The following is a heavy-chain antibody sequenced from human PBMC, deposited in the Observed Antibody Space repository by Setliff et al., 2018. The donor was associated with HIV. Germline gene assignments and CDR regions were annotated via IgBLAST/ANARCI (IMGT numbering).Heavy chain of an antibody. CDR2: INPNSGGT. CDR3: ARWSTTASRYYYYYMDV. Sequence: ASVKVSCKASGYTFTGYYMHWVRQAPGQGLEWMGWINPNSGGTNYAQKFQGRVTMTNDTSISTAYMELSRLRSDDTAVYYCARWSTTASRYYYYYMDVWGKGTTVTVSS. D-gene: IGHD4-17*01. J-gene: IGHJ6*03. CDR1: GYTFTGYY. V-gene: IGHV1-2*02.